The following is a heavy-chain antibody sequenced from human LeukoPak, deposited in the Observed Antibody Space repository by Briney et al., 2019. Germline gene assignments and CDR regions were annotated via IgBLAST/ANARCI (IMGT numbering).Heavy chain of an antibody. J-gene: IGHJ5*02. V-gene: IGHV1-69*05. CDR3: ARDAYYYDSSGLFDP. CDR1: GGTFSSYA. CDR2: IIPIFGTA. D-gene: IGHD3-22*01. Sequence: SVKVSCKASGGTFSSYAISWVRQAPGPGLEWMGGIIPIFGTANYAQKFQGRVTITTDESTSTAYMELSSLRSEDTAVYYCARDAYYYDSSGLFDPWGQGTLVTVSS.